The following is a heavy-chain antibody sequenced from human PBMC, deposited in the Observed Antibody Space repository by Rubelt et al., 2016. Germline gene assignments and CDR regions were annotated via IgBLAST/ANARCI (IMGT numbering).Heavy chain of an antibody. CDR3: ARRKMGIVGVVIGGNWFDP. CDR1: GGSISSSSYY. CDR2: IYYSGST. D-gene: IGHD3-3*01. V-gene: IGHV4-39*01. J-gene: IGHJ5*02. Sequence: QLQLQESGPGLVKPSETLSLTCTVSGGSISSSSYYWGWIRQPPGKGLEWIGSIYYSGSTYYNPSLNSPVTIFVGTFKNQFSLKLSSVTAADTAVYYCARRKMGIVGVVIGGNWFDPWGQGTLVTVSS.